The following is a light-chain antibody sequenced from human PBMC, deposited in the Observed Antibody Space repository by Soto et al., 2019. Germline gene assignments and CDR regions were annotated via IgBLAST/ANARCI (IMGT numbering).Light chain of an antibody. Sequence: EIVLTQSPGTLSLSPGERATLSCRASQSVSSSYLAWYQQKPGQAPRLLIYGASSRATGIPDRFSGSGSGTDFTLTSSRLEAEGFAVYYCQRYGSSRTFGQGTKLEIK. CDR1: QSVSSSY. CDR3: QRYGSSRT. CDR2: GAS. V-gene: IGKV3-20*01. J-gene: IGKJ2*01.